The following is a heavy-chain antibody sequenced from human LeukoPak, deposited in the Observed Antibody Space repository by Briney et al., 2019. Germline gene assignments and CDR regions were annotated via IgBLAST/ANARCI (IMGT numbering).Heavy chain of an antibody. CDR2: IYSGGSK. V-gene: IGHV3-53*01. J-gene: IGHJ3*02. CDR1: GFDVRSNY. CDR3: ARDVLTPGRPDAFDI. Sequence: PGGSLRLSCAASGFDVRSNYMNWVRQAAGKGLEWVSVIYSGGSKHYAESVEGRFAISRDDSKNTVYLQMNSLRAEDTAMYYCARDVLTPGRPDAFDIWGQGTMVTVSS. D-gene: IGHD6-6*01.